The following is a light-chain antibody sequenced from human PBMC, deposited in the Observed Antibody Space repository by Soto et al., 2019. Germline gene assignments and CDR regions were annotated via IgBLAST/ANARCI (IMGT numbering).Light chain of an antibody. CDR1: SSDIGRYDH. CDR2: RVI. J-gene: IGLJ3*02. Sequence: QSALTQPASMSGSPGQSITISCTGTSSDIGRYDHVSWYQQLPDKASKLIIYRVINRPSGVSDCFSGSKSGNSASLSISGLHPDGAASYFCGSYTRATTWVFGGGTKLIVL. CDR3: GSYTRATTWV. V-gene: IGLV2-14*03.